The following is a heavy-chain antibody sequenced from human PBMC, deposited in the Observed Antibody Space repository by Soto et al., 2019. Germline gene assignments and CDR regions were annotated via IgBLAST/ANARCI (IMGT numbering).Heavy chain of an antibody. CDR1: GFTFSSYA. CDR2: ISYDGSNK. D-gene: IGHD1-7*01. Sequence: PGGSLRLSCAASGFTFSSYAMHWVRQAPGKGLEWVAVISYDGSNKYYADSVKGRFTISRDNSKNTLYLQMNSLRAEDTAVYYCARGNWNYRGSHWGQGTLVTVSS. CDR3: ARGNWNYRGSH. V-gene: IGHV3-30-3*01. J-gene: IGHJ4*02.